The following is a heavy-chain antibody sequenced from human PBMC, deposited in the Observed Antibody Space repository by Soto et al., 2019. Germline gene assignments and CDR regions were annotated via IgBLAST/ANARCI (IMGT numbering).Heavy chain of an antibody. Sequence: GGSLRLSCAASGFTFTRYSMNWVRQAPGKGLEWVSSISSTTNYMYYADSMKGRFTVSRDNAKNSVYLEMNSLSAEDTAVYYCARESEDLTSNFDYWGQGALVTVSS. CDR3: ARESEDLTSNFDY. CDR1: GFTFTRYS. CDR2: ISSTTNYM. J-gene: IGHJ4*02. V-gene: IGHV3-21*01.